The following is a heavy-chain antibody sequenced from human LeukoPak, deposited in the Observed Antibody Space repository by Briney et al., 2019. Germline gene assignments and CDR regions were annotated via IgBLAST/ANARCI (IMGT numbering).Heavy chain of an antibody. Sequence: SETLSLTCSVSGGSISSGSYYWSWIRQPAGKGLEWIGRIYTSGSTNYNPSLKSRVTISVDTSKNQFSLKLSSVTAADTAVYYCASTMARPFSDYWGQGTLVTVSS. D-gene: IGHD3-10*01. J-gene: IGHJ4*02. CDR3: ASTMARPFSDY. CDR2: IYTSGST. V-gene: IGHV4-61*02. CDR1: GGSISSGSYY.